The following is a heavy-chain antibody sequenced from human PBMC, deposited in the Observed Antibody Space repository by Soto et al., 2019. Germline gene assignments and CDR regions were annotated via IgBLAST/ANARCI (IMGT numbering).Heavy chain of an antibody. J-gene: IGHJ4*01. CDR2: IDNDGSGT. CDR3: TTGVEY. Sequence: EVQLVESGGGLVQPGGSLRLSCAASGIIFTNYCMHWVRQAPGKGLVWVSRIDNDGSGTSYADSVKGRFTISRDNAKNTGYLPMNSLRDEAPAVYSCTTGVEYWGHGPLVNVSS. CDR1: GIIFTNYC. V-gene: IGHV3-74*01.